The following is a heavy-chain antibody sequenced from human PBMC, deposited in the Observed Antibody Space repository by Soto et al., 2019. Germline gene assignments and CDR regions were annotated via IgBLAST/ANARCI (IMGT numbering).Heavy chain of an antibody. D-gene: IGHD5-18*01. J-gene: IGHJ6*02. CDR2: VHPSGST. V-gene: IGHV4-34*01. CDR1: SASLGDHY. CDR3: ARGKPSGYRFGPRNFFYYGLDV. Sequence: ASETLSLTCAVFSASLGDHYRAWIRQPPDTGLEWIGEVHPSGSTDYNPSLTRRLTLSLDTSKNQFSLKVASVTAADTAVYFCARGKPSGYRFGPRNFFYYGLDVWGPGTTVTVSS.